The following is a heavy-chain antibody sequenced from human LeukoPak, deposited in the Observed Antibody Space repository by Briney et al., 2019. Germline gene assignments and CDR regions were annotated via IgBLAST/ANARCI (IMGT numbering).Heavy chain of an antibody. D-gene: IGHD3-22*01. V-gene: IGHV4-59*01. Sequence: SETLSLTCTVSGGSISSYYWSWIRQPPGKGLEWIGYIYYSGSTNYNPSLKSRVTISVDTSKNQFSLKLSSVTAADTAVYYCAMSPGRDYYDNGPDYWGQGTLVTVSS. CDR1: GGSISSYY. CDR3: AMSPGRDYYDNGPDY. J-gene: IGHJ4*02. CDR2: IYYSGST.